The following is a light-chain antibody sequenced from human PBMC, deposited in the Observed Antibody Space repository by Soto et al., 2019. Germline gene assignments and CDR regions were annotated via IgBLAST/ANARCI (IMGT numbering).Light chain of an antibody. CDR2: GNS. V-gene: IGLV1-40*01. CDR3: QSYDSSLSGSTI. J-gene: IGLJ2*01. CDR1: STNIGAGYD. Sequence: QLVLTQPPSVSGAPGQRVTISCTGSSTNIGAGYDVHWYQQVPGTAPKLLIYGNSNRPSGVPDRFSGSKSGTSASLAITGLQAEDEADYYCQSYDSSLSGSTIFGGGTKLTVL.